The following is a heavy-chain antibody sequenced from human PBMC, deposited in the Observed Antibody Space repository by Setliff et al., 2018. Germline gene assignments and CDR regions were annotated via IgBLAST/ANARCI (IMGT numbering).Heavy chain of an antibody. J-gene: IGHJ3*02. CDR2: IIPILGIA. Sequence: GASVKVSCKASGGTFSSYAISWVRQAPGQGLEWMGGIIPILGIASYAQKFQGRVTMTRDTSTSTVYMELSSLRSEDTAVYYCARYSAARRHAFDIWGQGTMVTVSS. V-gene: IGHV1-69*10. CDR1: GGTFSSYA. D-gene: IGHD1-26*01. CDR3: ARYSAARRHAFDI.